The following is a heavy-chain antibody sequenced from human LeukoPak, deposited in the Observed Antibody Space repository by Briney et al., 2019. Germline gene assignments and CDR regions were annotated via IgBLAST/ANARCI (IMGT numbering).Heavy chain of an antibody. CDR2: IYSSGST. Sequence: SETLSLTCIVSGGSISSYFWSWIRQPAGKGLEWIGRIYSSGSTNYNPSLKSRVTMSVDTSKNQFSLKVDSVTAADTAVYYCSTSADSAGYLTSFDPWGQGTLVTVSS. CDR1: GGSISSYF. D-gene: IGHD3-22*01. J-gene: IGHJ5*02. CDR3: STSADSAGYLTSFDP. V-gene: IGHV4-4*07.